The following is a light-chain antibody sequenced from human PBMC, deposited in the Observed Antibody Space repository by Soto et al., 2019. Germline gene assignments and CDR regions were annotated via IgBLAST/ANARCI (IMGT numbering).Light chain of an antibody. CDR2: DVN. Sequence: QSVLTQPRSVSGSPGQSVAISCTGTSNDIGRYSYVSWYQQHPGKAPKLILYDVNHRPSGVPHRFSGSKSANTASLTISGLQADDEAEYYCNSYTRGSTRYVFGTGTKVTVL. CDR1: SNDIGRYSY. J-gene: IGLJ1*01. V-gene: IGLV2-11*01. CDR3: NSYTRGSTRYV.